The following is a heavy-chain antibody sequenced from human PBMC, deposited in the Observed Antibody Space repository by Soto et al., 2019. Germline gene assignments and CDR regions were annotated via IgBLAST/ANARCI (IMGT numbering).Heavy chain of an antibody. CDR1: RDTFTSYY. Sequence: ASVKVSCKAPRDTFTSYYINWVRQAPGQGLEWMGIINPNGGSTIYAQQFRGRVTMTRDTSTSTVYMELRSLRSEDTAFYFCARSSGGNFGIIIEGNNWFAPWGQGTLVTVSS. J-gene: IGHJ5*02. V-gene: IGHV1-46*01. CDR2: INPNGGST. D-gene: IGHD3-3*01. CDR3: ARSSGGNFGIIIEGNNWFAP.